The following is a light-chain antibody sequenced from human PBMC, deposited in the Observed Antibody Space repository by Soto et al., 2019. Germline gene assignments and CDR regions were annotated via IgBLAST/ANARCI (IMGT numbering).Light chain of an antibody. CDR2: GAS. J-gene: IGKJ1*01. Sequence: EIVMTQSPATLSVSPGERATLSCRASQSVSSNLAWYQQKPGQAPRLLIYGASTRATGIPARFSGSGSGTEFTLTISSLQSEDFAVYYCQQYNNWPPLWTLGQGTKVEIK. CDR3: QQYNNWPPLWT. V-gene: IGKV3-15*01. CDR1: QSVSSN.